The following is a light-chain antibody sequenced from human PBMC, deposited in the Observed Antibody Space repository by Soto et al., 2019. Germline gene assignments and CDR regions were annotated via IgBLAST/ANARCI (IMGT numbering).Light chain of an antibody. CDR2: SDN. CDR1: NSNIGDNS. V-gene: IGLV1-44*01. CDR3: AGWDDSLDGLL. J-gene: IGLJ3*02. Sequence: QSVLTQPPSASGTPGQVFTISCSGSNSNIGDNSVNWYQQLPGTAPKLLIYSDNRRPSGVPDRFSGSKSGTSASLAISGLQAEGGGEDYWAGWDDSLDGLLFGGGTKLTVL.